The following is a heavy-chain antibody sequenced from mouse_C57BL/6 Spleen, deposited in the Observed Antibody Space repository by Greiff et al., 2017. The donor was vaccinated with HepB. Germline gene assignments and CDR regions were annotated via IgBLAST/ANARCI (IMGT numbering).Heavy chain of an antibody. D-gene: IGHD2-5*01. Sequence: QVQLKQPGAELVKPGASVKLSCKASGYTFTSYWMQWVKQRPGQGLEWIGEIDPSDSYTNYNQKFKGKATLTVDTSSSTAYMQLSSLTSEDSAVYYCARAYYSNYWDAMDYWGQGTSVTVSS. V-gene: IGHV1-50*01. J-gene: IGHJ4*01. CDR1: GYTFTSYW. CDR2: IDPSDSYT. CDR3: ARAYYSNYWDAMDY.